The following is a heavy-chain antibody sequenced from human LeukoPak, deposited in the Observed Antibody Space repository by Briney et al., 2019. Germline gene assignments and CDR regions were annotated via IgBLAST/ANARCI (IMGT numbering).Heavy chain of an antibody. J-gene: IGHJ3*01. V-gene: IGHV1-18*01. CDR2: ISAYNGNT. D-gene: IGHD3-22*01. CDR3: ARELNRYDSSGLAV. CDR1: GYTFTSYS. Sequence: ASVKVSCKASGYTFTSYSISWVRQAPGQGLEWMGWISAYNGNTNYAQKLQGRVTMTTDTSTSTAYMELRSLRSDDTAVYYCARELNRYDSSGLAVWGQGTMVTVSS.